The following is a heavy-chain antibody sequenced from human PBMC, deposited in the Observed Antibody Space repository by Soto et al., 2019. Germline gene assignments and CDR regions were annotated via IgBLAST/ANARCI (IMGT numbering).Heavy chain of an antibody. J-gene: IGHJ4*02. CDR3: GRHALPGYSSGWYGY. Sequence: SETLSLTCTVSGGSISSYYWSWIRQPPGKGLEWIGYIYYSGSTNYNPSLKSRVTISVDTSKNQFSLKLSSVTAADTAVYYCGRHALPGYSSGWYGYWGQGTLVTVSS. CDR2: IYYSGST. CDR1: GGSISSYY. V-gene: IGHV4-59*08. D-gene: IGHD6-19*01.